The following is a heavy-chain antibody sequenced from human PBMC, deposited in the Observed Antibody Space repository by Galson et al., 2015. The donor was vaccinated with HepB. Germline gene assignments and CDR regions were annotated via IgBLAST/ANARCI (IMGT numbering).Heavy chain of an antibody. CDR1: GGTFSSYT. CDR3: ARCRDGYNELRYQVYFDY. Sequence: SVKVSCKASGGTFSSYTNSWVRRAPGQGLEWMGGIIPIFGTANYAQKFQGRVTITADESTSTAYMELSSLRSEDTAVYYCARCRDGYNELRYQVYFDYWGQGTLVTVSS. D-gene: IGHD5-24*01. CDR2: IIPIFGTA. V-gene: IGHV1-69*13. J-gene: IGHJ4*02.